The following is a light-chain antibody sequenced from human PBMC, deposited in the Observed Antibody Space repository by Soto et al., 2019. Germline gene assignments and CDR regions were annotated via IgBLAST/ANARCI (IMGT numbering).Light chain of an antibody. CDR1: SSDVCGYDF. CDR3: NSYPSTAGVV. CDR2: AVS. J-gene: IGLJ2*01. Sequence: QSALTQPASVSGSPGQSITISCTGTSSDVCGYDFVSWYQQYPGKAPKLIIYAVSNRPSGVSNRFSGSKSGKTASLTSYGLQAEDEADYYCNSYPSTAGVVFGGGTKLTVL. V-gene: IGLV2-14*01.